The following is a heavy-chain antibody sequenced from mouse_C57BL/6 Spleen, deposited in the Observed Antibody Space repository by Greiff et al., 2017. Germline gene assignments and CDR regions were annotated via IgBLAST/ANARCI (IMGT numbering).Heavy chain of an antibody. CDR1: GYTFTSYW. D-gene: IGHD2-2*01. CDR2: INPSNGGT. Sequence: VQLQQPGTELVKPGASAKLSCKASGYTFTSYWMHWVKQRPGQGLEWIGNINPSNGGTNYNEKFKSKATLTVDKSSSTAYMQLSSLTSEDSAVYYCAREVYGYEGAMDYWGQGTSVTVSS. CDR3: AREVYGYEGAMDY. J-gene: IGHJ4*01. V-gene: IGHV1-53*01.